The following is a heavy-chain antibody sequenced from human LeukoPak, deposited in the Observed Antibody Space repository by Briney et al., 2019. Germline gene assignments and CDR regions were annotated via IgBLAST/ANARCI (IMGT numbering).Heavy chain of an antibody. CDR1: GYSLSSGYY. CDR3: ARVSGPKDYYDYYYMDV. V-gene: IGHV4-61*01. J-gene: IGHJ6*03. CDR2: INYSGST. D-gene: IGHD6-19*01. Sequence: SETLSLTCSVSGYSLSSGYYWGWIRQPPGRGLGGVGYINYSGSTNYTPSLNSRVTISVDTSKNQFSLKLSSVTAADTAVYYCARVSGPKDYYDYYYMDVWGKGTTVTVSS.